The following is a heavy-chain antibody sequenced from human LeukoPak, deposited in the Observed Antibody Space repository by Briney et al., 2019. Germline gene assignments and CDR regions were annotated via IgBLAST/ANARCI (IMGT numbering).Heavy chain of an antibody. D-gene: IGHD5-12*01. J-gene: IGHJ4*02. CDR2: IYYSGST. CDR1: GGSISSYY. CDR3: AISRGYSGYEPFSFDY. Sequence: SETLSLTCTVSGGSISSYYWSWIRQPPGKGLEWIGYIYYSGSTNYNPSLKSRVTISVDTSKNQFSLKLSSVTAADTAVYYCAISRGYSGYEPFSFDYWGQGTLVTVSS. V-gene: IGHV4-59*01.